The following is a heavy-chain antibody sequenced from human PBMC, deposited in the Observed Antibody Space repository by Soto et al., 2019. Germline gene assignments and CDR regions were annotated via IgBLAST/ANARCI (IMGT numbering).Heavy chain of an antibody. D-gene: IGHD7-27*01. Sequence: EVQLVETGGGLVLPGGSLRLSCVVSGFTLSNNRMTWVRQAPGQGLEWVSDLYFYGSANYADSVRGRFTIFKDDSTNTVYLQLTNLRADDTALYYCARVGTSESFFDYWGQGTLVSVSP. CDR3: ARVGTSESFFDY. CDR1: GFTLSNNR. CDR2: LYFYGSA. V-gene: IGHV3-53*02. J-gene: IGHJ4*02.